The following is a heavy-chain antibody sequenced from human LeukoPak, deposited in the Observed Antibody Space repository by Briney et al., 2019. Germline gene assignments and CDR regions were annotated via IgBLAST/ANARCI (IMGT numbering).Heavy chain of an antibody. Sequence: PSETLFLTCTVSGGSMSNYYWNWIRQPAGKGLEWIGRMFTSSGGRTRYYPSLRSRVNILVDESKNQFFLNLTSVSAADTAVYYCAREMATMITQQAWFDPWGPGILVTVSS. CDR3: AREMATMITQQAWFDP. J-gene: IGHJ5*02. D-gene: IGHD5-24*01. CDR1: GGSMSNYY. CDR2: MFTSSGGRT. V-gene: IGHV4-4*07.